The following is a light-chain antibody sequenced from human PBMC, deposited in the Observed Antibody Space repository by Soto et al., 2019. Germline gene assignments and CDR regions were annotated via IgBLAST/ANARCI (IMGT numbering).Light chain of an antibody. CDR1: QSISNY. J-gene: IGKJ1*01. CDR3: QQSNSIPPWT. CDR2: GAS. V-gene: IGKV1-39*01. Sequence: DIQMTQSPSSLSASVGDRVTITCRASQSISNYLNWYQQKPGKGPKLLIYGASTLQSGVPSRFSGSGSGTDFTLTISSLQPEDVATYYCQQSNSIPPWTFGQGTKVDIK.